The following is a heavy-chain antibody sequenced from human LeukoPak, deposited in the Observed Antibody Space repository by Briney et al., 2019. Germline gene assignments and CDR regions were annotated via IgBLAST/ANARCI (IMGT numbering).Heavy chain of an antibody. CDR1: GFTFSSYA. Sequence: GGSLRLSCAASGFTFSSYAMSWVRQAPGKGLEWVSAISGSGGSTYYADSVKGRFTISRDNSKNTLYLQMNSLRAEDTAVYYCAKGPGTTVNTEGYYYYGMDVWGQGTTVTVSS. J-gene: IGHJ6*02. D-gene: IGHD4-17*01. CDR2: ISGSGGST. V-gene: IGHV3-23*01. CDR3: AKGPGTTVNTEGYYYYGMDV.